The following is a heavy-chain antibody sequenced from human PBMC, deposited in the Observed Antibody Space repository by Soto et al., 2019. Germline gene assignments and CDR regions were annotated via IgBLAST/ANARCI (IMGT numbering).Heavy chain of an antibody. D-gene: IGHD3-22*01. CDR1: GFTFSSYS. J-gene: IGHJ4*02. Sequence: GGSLSLSCAASGFTFSSYSMILVRQAPGKGLEWVSAISGSGGSTYYADSVKGRFTISRDNSKNTLYLQMNSLRVEDTAVYYCARYYHDSSAIDCWGQGTLVTVSS. CDR2: ISGSGGST. V-gene: IGHV3-23*01. CDR3: ARYYHDSSAIDC.